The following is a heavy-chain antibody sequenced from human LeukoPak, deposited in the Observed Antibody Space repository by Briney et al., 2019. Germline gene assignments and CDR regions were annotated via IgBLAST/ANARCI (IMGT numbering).Heavy chain of an antibody. CDR3: ASSPNVFYGMDV. J-gene: IGHJ6*02. CDR1: GFTFSTYA. Sequence: GGSLILSCAASGFTFSTYAMTWVRQAPGKGLEWVSAISGGGGTTYYADSLKGRFTISRDNSKNTVYLQMNSLRAEDTAVYHCASSPNVFYGMDVWGQGTTVSVSS. D-gene: IGHD3-16*01. V-gene: IGHV3-23*01. CDR2: ISGGGGTT.